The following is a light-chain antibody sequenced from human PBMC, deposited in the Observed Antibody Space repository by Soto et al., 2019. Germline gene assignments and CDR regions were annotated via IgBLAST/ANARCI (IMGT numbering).Light chain of an antibody. CDR3: SSYAGSYKWV. CDR1: SSDVGGYNY. J-gene: IGLJ3*02. CDR2: EVN. Sequence: QSALTQPPSASGSPGQSVTISCTGTSSDVGGYNYVSWYQQHPGKAPKLIIYEVNKRPSGGPDRFSGSKSGNTASLTVSGLQAEDEADYYCSSYAGSYKWVFGGGNKLTVL. V-gene: IGLV2-8*01.